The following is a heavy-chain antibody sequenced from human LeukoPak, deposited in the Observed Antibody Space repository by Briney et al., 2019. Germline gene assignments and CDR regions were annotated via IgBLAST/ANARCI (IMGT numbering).Heavy chain of an antibody. V-gene: IGHV3-53*01. Sequence: GGSLRLSCAASGFVVNNNYMNGVRQAPGKGLEWVSVISSNGNTYYLDSVKGRFTISRDNSKNSLYLQMNSLRAEDTAVYYCSRGITGNTSPFDSWGQGTLVTVSS. CDR2: ISSNGNT. CDR3: SRGITGNTSPFDS. J-gene: IGHJ4*02. CDR1: GFVVNNNY. D-gene: IGHD1-7*01.